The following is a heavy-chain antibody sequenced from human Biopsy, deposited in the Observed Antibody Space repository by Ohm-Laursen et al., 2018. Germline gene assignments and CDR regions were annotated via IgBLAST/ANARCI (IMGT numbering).Heavy chain of an antibody. D-gene: IGHD4-11*01. CDR3: ARDSTINTVTTADY. CDR2: IWYDGSNK. Sequence: WLRQAPGKGLEWLAVIWYDGSNKYYGDSVQGRFTISRDNSKNTVYLQMNSLRAEDTAIYYCARDSTINTVTTADYWGQGTLVTVSS. J-gene: IGHJ4*02. V-gene: IGHV3-33*01.